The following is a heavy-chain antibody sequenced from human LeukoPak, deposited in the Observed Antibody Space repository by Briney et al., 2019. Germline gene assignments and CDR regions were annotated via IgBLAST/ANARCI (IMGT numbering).Heavy chain of an antibody. CDR1: GFPFSSYA. V-gene: IGHV3-23*01. J-gene: IGHJ4*02. D-gene: IGHD3-22*01. CDR3: ARDGNYYDSSGYYVYYFDY. Sequence: GASLRLSCAASGFPFSSYAMTWVRQAPGQGLEWVSTIKSGGGGTYYADSVEGRFTISRDNSNSTLFLQMNSLRAEDTALYYCARDGNYYDSSGYYVYYFDYWGQGTLVTVSS. CDR2: IKSGGGGT.